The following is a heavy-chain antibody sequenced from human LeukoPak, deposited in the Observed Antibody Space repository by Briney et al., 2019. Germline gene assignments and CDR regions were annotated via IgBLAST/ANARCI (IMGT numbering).Heavy chain of an antibody. Sequence: GGSLRLSCAASGFTFSSYGMYWVRQAPGKGPEWVAFIRYDGSNKYYADSVKGRFTVSRDNSKNTLYLQVKSLRAEDTAVYYCAKGGGYEAQYYYYYLDVWGKGTTVTISS. CDR2: IRYDGSNK. CDR1: GFTFSSYG. J-gene: IGHJ6*03. CDR3: AKGGGYEAQYYYYYLDV. V-gene: IGHV3-30*02. D-gene: IGHD5-12*01.